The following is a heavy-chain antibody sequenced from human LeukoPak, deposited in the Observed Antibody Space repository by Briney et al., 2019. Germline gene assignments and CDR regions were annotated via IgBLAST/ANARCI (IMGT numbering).Heavy chain of an antibody. CDR1: GFTFSSYG. J-gene: IGHJ6*03. CDR3: AKSLRYFDWSYMDV. V-gene: IGHV3-30*02. Sequence: GGSLRLSCAASGFTFSSYGMHWVRQAPGKGLEWVAFIRYDGSNKYYADSVKGRFTISRDNSKNTLYLQMNSLRAEDTAVYHCAKSLRYFDWSYMDVWGKGTTVTISS. D-gene: IGHD3-9*01. CDR2: IRYDGSNK.